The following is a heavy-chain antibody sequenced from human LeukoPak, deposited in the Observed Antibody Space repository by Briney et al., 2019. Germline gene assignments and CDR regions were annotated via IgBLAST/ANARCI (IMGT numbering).Heavy chain of an antibody. CDR3: ARGPYCSGGSCYSVAY. D-gene: IGHD2-15*01. Sequence: GASVKVSCKASGYTFTSYGISWVRQAPGQGLEWMGWISAYNGNTNYAQKLQGRVTMTTDTSTSTAYMERRSLRSDDPAVYYCARGPYCSGGSCYSVAYWGQGTLVTVSS. CDR2: ISAYNGNT. J-gene: IGHJ4*02. V-gene: IGHV1-18*01. CDR1: GYTFTSYG.